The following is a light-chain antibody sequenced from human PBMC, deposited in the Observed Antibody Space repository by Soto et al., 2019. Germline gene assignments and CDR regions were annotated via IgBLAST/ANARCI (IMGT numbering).Light chain of an antibody. Sequence: DIQMTQSPSTLSASVGDRVTITCRASQSISSWLAWYQQKPGKAPKLLIYDASSLESGVPSRFSGSRSGTEFTLTISSLQPDDFATYYCQQYNSYHTFGQGTKLEIK. CDR3: QQYNSYHT. V-gene: IGKV1-5*01. CDR1: QSISSW. CDR2: DAS. J-gene: IGKJ2*01.